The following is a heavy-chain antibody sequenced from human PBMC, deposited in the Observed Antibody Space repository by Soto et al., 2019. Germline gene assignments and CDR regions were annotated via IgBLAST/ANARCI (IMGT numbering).Heavy chain of an antibody. Sequence: QVQLVESGGGVVQPGRSLRLSCVGSGFIFSNNGMHWVRQTPGKGLEWVAFMSYDGSDTFYADSVKGQLTISRDNSKNTVYLQMNNLRVEDTAVYYCAKDRLYSSLWFPHPLYGMDVWGQGATVTVSS. J-gene: IGHJ6*02. CDR3: AKDRLYSSLWFPHPLYGMDV. CDR2: MSYDGSDT. D-gene: IGHD6-19*01. CDR1: GFIFSNNG. V-gene: IGHV3-33*03.